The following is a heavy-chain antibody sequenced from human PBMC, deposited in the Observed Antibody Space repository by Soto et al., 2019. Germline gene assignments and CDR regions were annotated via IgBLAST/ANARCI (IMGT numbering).Heavy chain of an antibody. J-gene: IGHJ4*02. Sequence: PGGSLRLSCAASGFTFSDYYMSWIRQAPGKGLEWVSYISSSGSTIYYADSVKGRFTISRDNAKNSLYLQMNSLRAEDTAVYYCARDPRAHGSGWYSAEGYFDYWGQGTLVTVSS. CDR3: ARDPRAHGSGWYSAEGYFDY. V-gene: IGHV3-11*01. CDR1: GFTFSDYY. D-gene: IGHD6-19*01. CDR2: ISSSGSTI.